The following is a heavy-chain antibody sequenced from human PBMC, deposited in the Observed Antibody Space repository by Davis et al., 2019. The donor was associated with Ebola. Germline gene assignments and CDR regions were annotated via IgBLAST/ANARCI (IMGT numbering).Heavy chain of an antibody. CDR1: GGSISSSSYY. V-gene: IGHV4-39*01. CDR2: IYYSGST. D-gene: IGHD2-8*02. CDR3: ARLGLYWPPL. Sequence: MPSETLSLTCTVSGGSISSSSYYWGWIRQPPGKGLEWIGSIYYSGSTYYNPSLKSRVTISVDTSKNQFSLKLSSVTAADTAVYYCARLGLYWPPLWGRGTLVTVSS. J-gene: IGHJ2*01.